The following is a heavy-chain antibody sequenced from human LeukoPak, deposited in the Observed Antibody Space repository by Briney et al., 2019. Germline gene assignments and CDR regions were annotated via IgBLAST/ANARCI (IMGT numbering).Heavy chain of an antibody. J-gene: IGHJ5*02. D-gene: IGHD2-2*01. CDR1: GYTFTGYY. V-gene: IGHV1-2*02. CDR2: INPNSGGT. Sequence: ASVKVSCKASGYTFTGYYMHWVRQAPGQGLEWMGWINPNSGGTNYAQKFQGGVTMTRDTSISTAYMELSRLRSDDTAVYYCARDLGWIVVVPAASRNNWFDPWGQGTLVTVSS. CDR3: ARDLGWIVVVPAASRNNWFDP.